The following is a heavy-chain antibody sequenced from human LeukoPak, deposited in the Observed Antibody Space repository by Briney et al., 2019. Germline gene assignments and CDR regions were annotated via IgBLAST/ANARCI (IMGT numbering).Heavy chain of an antibody. V-gene: IGHV3-73*01. Sequence: GGSLRLSCAASGFTFSGSAMHLVRQASGKGLEWVGRIRSKANSYATAYAASVKGRFTISRDDSKNTAYLQMNSLKTEDTAVYYCTSGYYYDSSGYSGDDYWGQGTLVTVSS. D-gene: IGHD3-22*01. J-gene: IGHJ4*02. CDR3: TSGYYYDSSGYSGDDY. CDR1: GFTFSGSA. CDR2: IRSKANSYAT.